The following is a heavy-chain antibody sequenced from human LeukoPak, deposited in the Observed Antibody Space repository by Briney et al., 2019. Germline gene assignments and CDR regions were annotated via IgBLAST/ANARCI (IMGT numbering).Heavy chain of an antibody. J-gene: IGHJ4*02. CDR2: ISYDGSNK. V-gene: IGHV3-30*18. D-gene: IGHD3-3*01. Sequence: GGSLRLSCAASGFTFSSYGMHWVRQAPGKGLEWVAVISYDGSNKYYADSVKGRFTISRDNSKNTLYLQMNSLRAEDTAVYYCAKDRFDYWGQGTQVTVSS. CDR3: AKDRFDY. CDR1: GFTFSSYG.